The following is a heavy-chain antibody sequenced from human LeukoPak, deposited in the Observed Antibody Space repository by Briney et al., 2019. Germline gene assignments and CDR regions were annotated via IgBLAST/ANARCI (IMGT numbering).Heavy chain of an antibody. D-gene: IGHD3-22*01. J-gene: IGHJ4*02. V-gene: IGHV4-59*01. CDR3: ARDRGDYDSSGYYGYFDY. CDR2: IYYTGST. Sequence: PSETLSLTCTVSGGSITFYYWSWIRQPPGKGLEWIGYIYYTGSTNYNPSLKGRVTISVDTSKNQFSLKLSSVTAADTAVYYCARDRGDYDSSGYYGYFDYWGQGALVTVPS. CDR1: GGSITFYY.